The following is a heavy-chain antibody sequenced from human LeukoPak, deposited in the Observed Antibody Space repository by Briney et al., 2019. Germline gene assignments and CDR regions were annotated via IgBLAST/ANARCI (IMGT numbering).Heavy chain of an antibody. J-gene: IGHJ4*02. CDR3: ARGGPYYYDSSGRYYFDY. V-gene: IGHV3-11*06. Sequence: SVKGRFTISRDNAKKSLYLQMNSLRAEDTAVYYCARGGPYYYDSSGRYYFDYWGQGTLVTVSS. D-gene: IGHD3-22*01.